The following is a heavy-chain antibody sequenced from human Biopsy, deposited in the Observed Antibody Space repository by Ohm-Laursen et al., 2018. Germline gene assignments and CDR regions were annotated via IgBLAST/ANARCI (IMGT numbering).Heavy chain of an antibody. V-gene: IGHV4-61*01. Sequence: SETLSLTCTVSGDSLTSGSANWSWIRQSPGQGLEYIGFIYSGGNTNYNPSLKNRVTMSVDTSKNQFYLKLYSVTAADTAVYYCARGRRTSGWPYFDNWGQGALVIVSP. CDR3: ARGRRTSGWPYFDN. J-gene: IGHJ4*02. CDR1: GDSLTSGSAN. CDR2: IYSGGNT. D-gene: IGHD6-19*01.